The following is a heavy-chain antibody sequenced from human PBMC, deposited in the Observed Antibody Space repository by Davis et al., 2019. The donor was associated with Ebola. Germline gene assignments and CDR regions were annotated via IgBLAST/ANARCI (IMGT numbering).Heavy chain of an antibody. J-gene: IGHJ4*02. CDR2: IHYSGST. CDR1: GGSISSGDYY. V-gene: IGHV4-30-4*01. CDR3: ARARGYYDILTGYFNY. D-gene: IGHD3-9*01. Sequence: MPSETLSLTYTVSGGSISSGDYYWNWIRQPPGKGLEWIAYIHYSGSTYYSPSLKSRVTVSVDTSKNQFSLKLSSVTAADTAVYYCARARGYYDILTGYFNYWGQGTLVTVSS.